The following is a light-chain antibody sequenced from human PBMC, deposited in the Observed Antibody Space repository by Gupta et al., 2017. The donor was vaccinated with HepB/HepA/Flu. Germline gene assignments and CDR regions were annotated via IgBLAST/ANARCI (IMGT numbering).Light chain of an antibody. J-gene: IGKJ2*01. V-gene: IGKV1-39*01. CDR1: QSISSY. CDR2: AAS. Sequence: DIQMTQSPSSLSASVGDRVTITCRASQSISSYLNWYQQKPGKAPKLLIYAASSLQSGVPSRFSGSGSGTDFTLTISSLQPEDFATYYCQQSYSTWTFGQGTKLEIK. CDR3: QQSYSTWT.